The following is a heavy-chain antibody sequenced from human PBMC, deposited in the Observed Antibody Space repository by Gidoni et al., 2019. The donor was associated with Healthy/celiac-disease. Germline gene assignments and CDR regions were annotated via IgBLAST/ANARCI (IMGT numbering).Heavy chain of an antibody. Sequence: QVQLQQWGAGLLKPSETLSLTCAVYGGSFSGYYWSWIRQPPGKGLEWIGEINHSGSTNYNPSLKSRVTISVDTSKNQFSLKLSSVTAADTAVYYCARTTRSSGYYYVSFYFDYWGQGTLVTVSS. J-gene: IGHJ4*02. CDR2: INHSGST. CDR3: ARTTRSSGYYYVSFYFDY. D-gene: IGHD3-22*01. V-gene: IGHV4-34*01. CDR1: GGSFSGYY.